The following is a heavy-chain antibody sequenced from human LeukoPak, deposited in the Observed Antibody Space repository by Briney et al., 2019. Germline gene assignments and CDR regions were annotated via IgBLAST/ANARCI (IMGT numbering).Heavy chain of an antibody. D-gene: IGHD6-13*01. J-gene: IGHJ4*02. V-gene: IGHV2-5*02. Sequence: ESGPTLVQPTQALTLTCTFSGFSLSTSGVGVGWIRQPPGKALEWLSLIHWGDDKRYSPSLKSRLTITKDTSKNQVVLTMTNMDPVDTATYYCAHSQEAGQQLAGFDYWGQGTLVTVSS. CDR2: IHWGDDK. CDR3: AHSQEAGQQLAGFDY. CDR1: GFSLSTSGVG.